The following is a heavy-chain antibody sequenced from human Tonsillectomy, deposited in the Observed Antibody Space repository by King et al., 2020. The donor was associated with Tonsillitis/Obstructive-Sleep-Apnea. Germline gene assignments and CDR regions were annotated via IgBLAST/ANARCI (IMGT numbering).Heavy chain of an antibody. CDR1: GYTFTSYA. CDR3: ANLGYCTTTSCYPPLDAFDI. J-gene: IGHJ3*02. CDR2: INTNTGNP. D-gene: IGHD2-2*01. Sequence: QLVQSGSELKKPGASVKVSCKASGYTFTSYALNWVRQAPGQGLEWVGWINTNTGNPTYAQGFTGRFVFSLDTSVSTAYLQISSLKAEDTAVYYCANLGYCTTTSCYPPLDAFDIWGQGTMVTVSS. V-gene: IGHV7-4-1*02.